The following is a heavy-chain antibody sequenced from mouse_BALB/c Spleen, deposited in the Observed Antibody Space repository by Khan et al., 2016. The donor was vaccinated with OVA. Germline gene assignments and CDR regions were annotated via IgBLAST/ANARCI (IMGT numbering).Heavy chain of an antibody. D-gene: IGHD2-14*01. CDR2: ISSGGTP. CDR3: VREAYRYDEYYFDY. Sequence: EVELVESGGALVKPGGSLKLSCAVSGFTFSSYVMSWVHQTPEKRLEWVASISSGGTPAYPDSLKGRFTISRDNARNIMYLQMSSLRSEDTAMYYCVREAYRYDEYYFDYWGQGTTLTVSS. CDR1: GFTFSSYV. V-gene: IGHV5-6-5*01. J-gene: IGHJ2*01.